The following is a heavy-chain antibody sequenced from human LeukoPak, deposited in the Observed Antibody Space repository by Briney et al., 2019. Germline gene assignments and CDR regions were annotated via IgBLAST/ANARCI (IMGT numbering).Heavy chain of an antibody. J-gene: IGHJ4*02. CDR1: GFTFSSYA. CDR3: ARSSVTTEGAIDY. D-gene: IGHD4-17*01. Sequence: PGGSLRLSCAASGFTFSSYAMHWVRQAPGKGLEYVSAISSNGGSTYYANSVKGRFAISRDNSKNTLYLQMGSLRAEDMAVYYCARSSVTTEGAIDYWGQGTLVTVSS. V-gene: IGHV3-64*01. CDR2: ISSNGGST.